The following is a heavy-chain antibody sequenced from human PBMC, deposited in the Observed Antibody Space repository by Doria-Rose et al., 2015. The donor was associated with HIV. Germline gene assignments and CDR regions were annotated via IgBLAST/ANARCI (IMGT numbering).Heavy chain of an antibody. D-gene: IGHD3-3*01. CDR3: TRATYYDFWSGGDP. CDR1: GFPFTNAW. Sequence: CAASGFPFTNAWMSWFRQSPGKVLEWVGRIKSKADGGTTDYAAPVKGRFTISRDDSKNNFYLQMNSLKTEDTGVYYCTRATYYDFWSGGDPGGQGTRGTGSA. J-gene: IGHJ5*02. V-gene: IGHV3-15*01. CDR2: IKSKADGGTT.